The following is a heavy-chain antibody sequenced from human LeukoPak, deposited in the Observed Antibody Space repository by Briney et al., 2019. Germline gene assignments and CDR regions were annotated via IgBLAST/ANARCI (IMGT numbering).Heavy chain of an antibody. CDR1: GGSLSGGDYY. Sequence: PSETLSLTCSVSGGSLSGGDYYWTWIRQPPGKGLEWNGYIYYSGSTSYNPSLKSRVTISEDTSKKQLSLRLSSVTAADTAVYYCARDASGGSGSYEYHFDYWGQGTLVTVSS. CDR3: ARDASGGSGSYEYHFDY. CDR2: IYYSGST. D-gene: IGHD3-10*01. V-gene: IGHV4-61*08. J-gene: IGHJ4*02.